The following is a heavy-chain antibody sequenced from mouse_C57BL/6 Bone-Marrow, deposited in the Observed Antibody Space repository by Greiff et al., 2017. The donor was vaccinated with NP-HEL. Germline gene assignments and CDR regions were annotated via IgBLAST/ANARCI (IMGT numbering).Heavy chain of an antibody. CDR2: ITHSGET. Sequence: VKLVESGPGLVKPSQSLFLTCSITCFPITSAYYWICIRQSPGKPLEWMGYITHSGETFYNPSLQSPISITRETSKNQFFLQLNSVTTEDTAMYYCAGDYDGYWYFDVWGTGTTVTVSS. CDR3: AGDYDGYWYFDV. D-gene: IGHD2-3*01. J-gene: IGHJ1*03. V-gene: IGHV12-3*01. CDR1: CFPITSAYY.